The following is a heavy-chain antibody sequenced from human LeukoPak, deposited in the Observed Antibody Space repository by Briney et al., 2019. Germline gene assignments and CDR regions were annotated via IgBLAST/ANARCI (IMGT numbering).Heavy chain of an antibody. Sequence: PGGSLRLSCAASGFTFSSYGMHWVRQAPGKGLEWVAVISYDGSNKYYADSVKGRFTISRDNSKNTLFLQMNSLRVEDTAVYYCAKDLRLWTTVDPFDYWGQGTLVTVSS. CDR2: ISYDGSNK. CDR3: AKDLRLWTTVDPFDY. V-gene: IGHV3-30*18. CDR1: GFTFSSYG. J-gene: IGHJ4*02. D-gene: IGHD4-23*01.